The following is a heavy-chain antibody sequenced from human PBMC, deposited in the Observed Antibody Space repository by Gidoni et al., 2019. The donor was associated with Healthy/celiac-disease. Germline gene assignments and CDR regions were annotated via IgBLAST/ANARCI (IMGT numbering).Heavy chain of an antibody. J-gene: IGHJ4*02. CDR1: GGSISSGGYY. V-gene: IGHV4-31*03. D-gene: IGHD2-15*01. CDR2: IYYRGST. Sequence: QVQLQESGPGLVKPSQTLSLTCTVSGGSISSGGYYWCWLRQHPGKGLEWIGYIYYRGSTYYNPSLKSRVTISVDTSKNQFSLKLSSVTAADTAVYYCARGGWDCSGGSRGCYFDYWGQGTLVTVSS. CDR3: ARGGWDCSGGSRGCYFDY.